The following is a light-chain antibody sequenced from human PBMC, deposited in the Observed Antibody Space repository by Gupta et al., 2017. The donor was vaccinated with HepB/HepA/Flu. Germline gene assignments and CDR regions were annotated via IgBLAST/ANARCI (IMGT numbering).Light chain of an antibody. V-gene: IGLV2-8*01. J-gene: IGLJ3*02. CDR1: SSDVGDYNY. Sequence: QSALTQPPSASGSPGQSVTISCTGTSSDVGDYNYVSWYQHHPGKAPKLIIYEVTKRPSGVPDRFSGSKSGNTASLTVSELQTEDEADYYCSSYAGSDNLGVFGGGTKLTVL. CDR2: EVT. CDR3: SSYAGSDNLGV.